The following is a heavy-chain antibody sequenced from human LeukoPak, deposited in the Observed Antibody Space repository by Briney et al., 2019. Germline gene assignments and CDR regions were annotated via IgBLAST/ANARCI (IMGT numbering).Heavy chain of an antibody. CDR2: IDVDGSST. J-gene: IGHJ3*02. CDR1: GFTFSTYW. V-gene: IGHV3-74*01. Sequence: GGSLRLSCAASGFTFSTYWMHWVRHAPGKGLVWVSRIDVDGSSTSYADSVKGRFTISRDNAKNTLYLQMNSLRAEDTAVYYCARVPVGGNRAFDIWGQGTMVTVSS. CDR3: ARVPVGGNRAFDI. D-gene: IGHD1-26*01.